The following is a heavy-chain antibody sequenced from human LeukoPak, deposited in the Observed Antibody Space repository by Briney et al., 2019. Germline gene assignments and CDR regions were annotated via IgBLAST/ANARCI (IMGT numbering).Heavy chain of an antibody. D-gene: IGHD6-6*01. CDR1: GVSLSNYY. CDR2: VYTSGIT. CDR3: ARHAQQLVRNYYFYSMDV. J-gene: IGHJ6*03. V-gene: IGHV4-4*08. Sequence: PSETLSLTCTVSGVSLSNYYWHWIRQSPGKGLEWIGFVYTSGITNYNPSLKSRLTISLDTSKNHFSLKLTSVTAADSSVYYCARHAQQLVRNYYFYSMDVWGTGTTVTVSS.